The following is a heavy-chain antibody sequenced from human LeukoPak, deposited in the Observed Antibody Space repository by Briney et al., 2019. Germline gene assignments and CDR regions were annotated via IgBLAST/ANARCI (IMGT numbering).Heavy chain of an antibody. D-gene: IGHD2-2*01. CDR3: ARGRDVVVVPAAIGY. V-gene: IGHV3-21*01. CDR2: ISTSGTYI. J-gene: IGHJ4*02. Sequence: GGSLRLSCAASGFTFTSYSMNWVRQAPGKGLEWVSSISTSGTYIYYADSVKGRFTISRDNAKNSLYLQMNSLRAEDTAVYYCARGRDVVVVPAAIGYWGQGTLVTVSS. CDR1: GFTFTSYS.